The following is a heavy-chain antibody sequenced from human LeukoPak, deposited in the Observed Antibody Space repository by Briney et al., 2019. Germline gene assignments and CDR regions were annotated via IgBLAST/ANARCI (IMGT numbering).Heavy chain of an antibody. J-gene: IGHJ5*02. CDR2: INHSGTT. V-gene: IGHV4-34*01. CDR3: ARHSANYYGSGSYPDP. D-gene: IGHD3-10*01. Sequence: SETLSLTCVVYGGSLSGYYWSWIRQPPGKGLEWIGEINHSGTTNYNPSLKNRVTMSVDTSKNQFSLKLSSVTAADTAVYYCARHSANYYGSGSYPDPWGQGTLVTVSS. CDR1: GGSLSGYY.